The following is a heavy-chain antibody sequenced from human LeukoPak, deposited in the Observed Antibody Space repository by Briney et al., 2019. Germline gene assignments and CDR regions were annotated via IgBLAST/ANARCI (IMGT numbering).Heavy chain of an antibody. J-gene: IGHJ6*03. CDR2: IYYSGST. V-gene: IGHV4-39*01. Sequence: PSETLSLTCTVSGGTISSSSYNWGWMGQPPGKGLEWIGSIYYSGSTYYNPSLKSRVTISVDTSKNQFSLKLSSVTAADTAVYYCARHVKGHSSSSGAGYMDVWGKGTTVTVSS. CDR3: ARHVKGHSSSSGAGYMDV. CDR1: GGTISSSSYN. D-gene: IGHD6-6*01.